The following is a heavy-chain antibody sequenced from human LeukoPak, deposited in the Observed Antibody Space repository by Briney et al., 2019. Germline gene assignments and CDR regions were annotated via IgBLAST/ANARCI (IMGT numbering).Heavy chain of an antibody. CDR1: GFTFSGSA. D-gene: IGHD5-12*01. CDR2: IRSKAISYAT. CDR3: TGEATSPDY. J-gene: IGHJ4*02. Sequence: PGGSLRLSCAASGFTFSGSAMHWVRQASGKGLEWVGRIRSKAISYATVYAASVNGRFTISRDDSKNTAYLQMNSLKTEDTAVYYCTGEATSPDYWGQGTLVTVSS. V-gene: IGHV3-73*01.